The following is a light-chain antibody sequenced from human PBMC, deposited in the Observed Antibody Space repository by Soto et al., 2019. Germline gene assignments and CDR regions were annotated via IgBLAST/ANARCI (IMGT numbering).Light chain of an antibody. CDR3: QQCSSYPWT. CDR2: DAS. CDR1: QSVSSW. J-gene: IGKJ1*01. Sequence: DIQMTQSPSSLSASVGDTVTINCRANQSVSSWLALYQQKPGQTPKLLIYDASTLETGVPSRFAGSEAETEFTLTISGLQPDDFATYYCQQCSSYPWTFGQGTRVEIE. V-gene: IGKV1-5*01.